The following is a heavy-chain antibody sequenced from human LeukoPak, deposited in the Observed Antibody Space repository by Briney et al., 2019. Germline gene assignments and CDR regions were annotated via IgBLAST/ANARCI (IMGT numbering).Heavy chain of an antibody. Sequence: SETLSLTCAVYGGSFSGYYWSWIRQPPGKGLEWIGEINHSGSTNYNPSLKSRVTISVDTSKNQFSLKLGSVTAADTAVYYCARVPLANSSGYYHYWYFDLWGRGTLVTVSS. D-gene: IGHD3-22*01. CDR2: INHSGST. J-gene: IGHJ2*01. V-gene: IGHV4-34*01. CDR3: ARVPLANSSGYYHYWYFDL. CDR1: GGSFSGYY.